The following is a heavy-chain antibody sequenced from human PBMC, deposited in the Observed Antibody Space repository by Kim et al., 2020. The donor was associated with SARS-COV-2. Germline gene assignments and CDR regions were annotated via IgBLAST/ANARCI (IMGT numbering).Heavy chain of an antibody. CDR3: ERAKFDWLLYSYGMDV. CDR1: GFTFSSYE. CDR2: ISSSCITI. D-gene: IGHD3-9*01. Sequence: GGSLRLSCAASGFTFSSYEMNWVRQAPGKGLEWVSDISSSCITIYYADSVKGRFTISRDNAKNSLYLQMNSLRAEDTAVYYCERAKFDWLLYSYGMDVWGQGTSVTVSS. V-gene: IGHV3-48*03. J-gene: IGHJ6*02.